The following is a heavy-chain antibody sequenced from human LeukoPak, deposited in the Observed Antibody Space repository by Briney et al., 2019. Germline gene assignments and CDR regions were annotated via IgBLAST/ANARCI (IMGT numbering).Heavy chain of an antibody. Sequence: PGRSLSLSRAASGLTPSDYYMSGIRQARGKGLEWVSYISCRGRTIYYADSLKRRYTISSNNAKNSLYLQMNSLGAEDTAVYYCARVYVDYYDSSGSIYWGQGTLVTVSS. V-gene: IGHV3-11*04. CDR1: GLTPSDYY. CDR3: ARVYVDYYDSSGSIY. J-gene: IGHJ4*02. D-gene: IGHD3-22*01. CDR2: ISCRGRTI.